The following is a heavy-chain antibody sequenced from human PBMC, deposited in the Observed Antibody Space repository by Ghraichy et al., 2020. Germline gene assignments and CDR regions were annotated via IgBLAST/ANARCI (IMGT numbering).Heavy chain of an antibody. CDR2: IYYSGST. D-gene: IGHD3-16*02. CDR3: ARLVRGFGGVFVLSFDL. CDR1: GGSISNYY. V-gene: IGHV4-59*01. Sequence: SQTLSLTCTVSGGSISNYYWSWIRQPPGKGLEWIGYIYYSGSTNYNPSLESRVTISVDTSKNQFSLKLSSVTAADTAVYYCARLVRGFGGVFVLSFDLWGRGTLVTVSS. J-gene: IGHJ2*01.